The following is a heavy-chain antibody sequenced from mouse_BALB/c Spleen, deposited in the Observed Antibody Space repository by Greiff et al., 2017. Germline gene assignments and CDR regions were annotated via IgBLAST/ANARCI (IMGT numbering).Heavy chain of an antibody. CDR2: IYPGDGDT. J-gene: IGHJ1*01. CDR1: GYTFTSYW. Sequence: VQLQQSGAELARPGASVKLSCKASGYTFTSYWMQWVKQRPGQGLEWIGAIYPGDGDTRYTQKFKGKATLTADKSSSTAYMQLSSLASEDSAVYYCARKGGNYAFDVWGAGTTVTVSS. D-gene: IGHD2-1*01. V-gene: IGHV1-87*01. CDR3: ARKGGNYAFDV.